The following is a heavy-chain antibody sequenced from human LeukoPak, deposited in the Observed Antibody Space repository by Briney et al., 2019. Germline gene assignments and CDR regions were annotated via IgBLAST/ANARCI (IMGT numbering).Heavy chain of an antibody. CDR1: GFTFSSYA. Sequence: GRSLRLSCAASGFTFSSYAMHWVRQAPGKGLEWVAGISYDGSNKYYADSVKGRFTISRDNSKNTLYLQMNSLRAEDTAVYYCARDGNDCSGGSCYRFLGWFDPWGQGTLVTVSS. V-gene: IGHV3-30*04. J-gene: IGHJ5*02. D-gene: IGHD2-15*01. CDR3: ARDGNDCSGGSCYRFLGWFDP. CDR2: ISYDGSNK.